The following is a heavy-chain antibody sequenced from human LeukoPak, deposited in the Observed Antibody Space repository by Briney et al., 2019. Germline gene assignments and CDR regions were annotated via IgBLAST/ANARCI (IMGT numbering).Heavy chain of an antibody. D-gene: IGHD6-13*01. V-gene: IGHV3-48*04. J-gene: IGHJ5*02. CDR1: GFTFSSNS. Sequence: GGSLRLSCAASGFTFSSNSMNWVRQAPGKGLEWVSYISSTGGTIYYADSMKGRFTISRDNAKNSLYLQMNSLRVEDTAVYYCARESGIAAALDLWGQGTLVTVSS. CDR2: ISSTGGTI. CDR3: ARESGIAAALDL.